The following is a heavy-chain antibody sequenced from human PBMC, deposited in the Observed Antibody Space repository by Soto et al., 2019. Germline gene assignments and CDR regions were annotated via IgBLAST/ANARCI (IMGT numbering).Heavy chain of an antibody. CDR3: AREAVAHSDYDGMDV. CDR1: GFTFSSYG. CDR2: IWYDGSIK. J-gene: IGHJ6*02. D-gene: IGHD3-16*01. V-gene: IGHV3-33*01. Sequence: QVQLVESGGGVVQPGRSLRLSCAASGFTFSSYGMHWVRQAPGKGLEWVALIWYDGSIKYYGDSVKGRFTISRDNSKNTLDVQMNSLRAGDTAVYYCAREAVAHSDYDGMDVWGPGATVTVSS.